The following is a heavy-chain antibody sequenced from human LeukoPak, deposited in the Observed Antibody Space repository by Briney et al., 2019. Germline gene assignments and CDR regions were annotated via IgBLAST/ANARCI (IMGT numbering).Heavy chain of an antibody. CDR1: GITFSNAW. J-gene: IGHJ4*02. Sequence: PGGSLSLYCAASGITFSNAWMTWVRQAPGKGLEWVGRIYRSSNGETTDYGAPVKGRFTMSRDDSKNTLYLQMNSLKTEDTAVYYCTTYSSGSCPLWGEATLVTVSS. V-gene: IGHV3-15*01. CDR3: TTYSSGSCPL. D-gene: IGHD6-19*01. CDR2: IYRSSNGETT.